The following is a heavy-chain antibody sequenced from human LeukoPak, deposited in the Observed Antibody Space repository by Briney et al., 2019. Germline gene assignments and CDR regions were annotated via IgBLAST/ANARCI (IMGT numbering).Heavy chain of an antibody. V-gene: IGHV4-39*07. J-gene: IGHJ6*03. CDR2: IYYSGST. CDR1: GGSISSSSYY. CDR3: AREPGNYDFWSTRYYYYYYMDV. D-gene: IGHD3-3*01. Sequence: SETLSLTCTVSGGSISSSSYYWGWIRQPPGKGLEWIGSIYYSGSTYYNPSLKSRVTISVDTSKNQFSLKLSSVTAADTAVYYCAREPGNYDFWSTRYYYYYYMDVWGQGTLVTVSS.